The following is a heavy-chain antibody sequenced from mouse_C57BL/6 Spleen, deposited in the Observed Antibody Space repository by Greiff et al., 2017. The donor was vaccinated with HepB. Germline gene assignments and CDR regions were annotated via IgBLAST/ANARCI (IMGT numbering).Heavy chain of an antibody. V-gene: IGHV1-55*01. CDR2: IYPGSGST. Sequence: VQLQQPGAELVKPGASVKMSCKASGYTFTSYWITWVKQRPGQGLEWIGDIYPGSGSTNYTEKFKRKATLTVDTSSSTAYMQLSSLTSEDSAVYYCARGDYYGSSSDYWGQGTTLTVSS. CDR3: ARGDYYGSSSDY. J-gene: IGHJ2*01. CDR1: GYTFTSYW. D-gene: IGHD1-1*01.